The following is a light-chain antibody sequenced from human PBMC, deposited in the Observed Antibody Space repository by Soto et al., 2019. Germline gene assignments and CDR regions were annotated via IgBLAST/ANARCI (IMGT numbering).Light chain of an antibody. J-gene: IGLJ1*01. CDR1: SSNIGSNT. CDR2: NNN. Sequence: QSVLTQPPSASGTPGQRVTISCSGSSSNIGSNTVNWYQQLPGTAPKLLIYNNNQRPSGVPDRFSGSKSGTSASLAISGLQSEDEADYYCATWDDGLDGYVFGTGTQLTVL. CDR3: ATWDDGLDGYV. V-gene: IGLV1-44*01.